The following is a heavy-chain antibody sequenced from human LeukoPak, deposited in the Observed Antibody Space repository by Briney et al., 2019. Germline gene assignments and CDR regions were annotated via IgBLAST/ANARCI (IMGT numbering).Heavy chain of an antibody. J-gene: IGHJ6*02. CDR1: EFTFSFYG. CDR2: ISYDGSNK. V-gene: IGHV3-30*18. D-gene: IGHD5-18*01. CDR3: AKEEGYGSGHYYYAMDV. Sequence: PGRSLRLSCAASEFTFSFYGMHWVRQAPGKGLEWVAVISYDGSNKYYADSVKGRFTISRDNSKNTLYVQMNSLRAEDTAVYYCAKEEGYGSGHYYYAMDVWGQGTTVTVSS.